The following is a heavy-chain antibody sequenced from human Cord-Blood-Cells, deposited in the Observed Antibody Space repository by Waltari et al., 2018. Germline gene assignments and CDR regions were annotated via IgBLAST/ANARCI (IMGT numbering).Heavy chain of an antibody. CDR2: IYYSGST. V-gene: IGHV4-39*01. Sequence: QLQLQESGPGLVKPSETLSLTCTVSGGSISSSSYYWGWIRQPPGKGLEWIGSIYYSGSTYHNPALKSRVTISVDTSKNQFSLKLGSVTAADTAVYYCARHFLLGEYSSSSEYFQHWGQGTLVTVSS. D-gene: IGHD6-6*01. J-gene: IGHJ1*01. CDR3: ARHFLLGEYSSSSEYFQH. CDR1: GGSISSSSYY.